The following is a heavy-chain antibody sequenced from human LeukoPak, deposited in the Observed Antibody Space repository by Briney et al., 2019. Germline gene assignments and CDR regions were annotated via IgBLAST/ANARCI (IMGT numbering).Heavy chain of an antibody. Sequence: SETLSLTCTVSGGSIRNYYGSWIRQPPGKGLEWVGYIYYSGSTSYNPSLKSRVTISVDTSKNQFSLKLSSVTAADTAVYYCARHFAGSGTYTPYFGMDVWGQGATVTVSS. V-gene: IGHV4-59*08. CDR2: IYYSGST. D-gene: IGHD3-3*01. CDR1: GGSIRNYY. J-gene: IGHJ6*02. CDR3: ARHFAGSGTYTPYFGMDV.